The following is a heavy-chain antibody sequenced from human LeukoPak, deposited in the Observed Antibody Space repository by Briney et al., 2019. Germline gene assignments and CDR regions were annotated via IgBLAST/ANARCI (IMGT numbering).Heavy chain of an antibody. V-gene: IGHV1-2*06. Sequence: GASVKVSCKASGYTFTCYYMHWVRQAPGQGLEWRGRINPNSGGTKYAQKVQGRVTMTRDTAISTAYMELSRLRSDDTAVYYCARDSGPYYGSGSRDSWGQGTLVTVSS. CDR1: GYTFTCYY. J-gene: IGHJ4*02. D-gene: IGHD3-10*01. CDR3: ARDSGPYYGSGSRDS. CDR2: INPNSGGT.